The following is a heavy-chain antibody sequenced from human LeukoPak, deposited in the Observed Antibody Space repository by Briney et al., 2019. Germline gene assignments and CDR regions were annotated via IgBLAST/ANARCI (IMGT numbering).Heavy chain of an antibody. CDR3: AREDSSGYYQGDY. D-gene: IGHD3-22*01. V-gene: IGHV3-21*01. CDR1: GFTFSSYG. J-gene: IGHJ4*02. Sequence: GGSLRLSCAASGFTFSSYGMHWVRQAPGKGLEWVSSISSSSSYIYYADSVKGRFTISRDNAKNSLYLQMNSLRAEDTAVYYCAREDSSGYYQGDYWGQGTLVTVSS. CDR2: ISSSSSYI.